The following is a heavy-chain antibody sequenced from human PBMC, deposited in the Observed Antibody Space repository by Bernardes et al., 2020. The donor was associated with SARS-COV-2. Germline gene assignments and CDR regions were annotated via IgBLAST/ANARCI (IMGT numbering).Heavy chain of an antibody. CDR2: VYPGDFDT. V-gene: IGHV5-51*01. CDR1: GYIFTNSW. J-gene: IGHJ6*02. CDR3: ARSNTYYGMDV. Sequence: GESLKISCKTSGYIFTNSWIAWVRQVPGKGLEWMGSVYPGDFDTRYSPSFQGQVTISADTSISTAYLQWSSLRASDTAMYYCARSNTYYGMDVWGQGTTVTVS. D-gene: IGHD3-16*01.